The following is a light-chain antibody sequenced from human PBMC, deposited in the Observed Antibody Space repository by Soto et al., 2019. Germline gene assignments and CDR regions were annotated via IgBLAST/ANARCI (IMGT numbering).Light chain of an antibody. CDR1: SSDVGGYNY. Sequence: QAVVTQPPSASGSPGQSVTISCTGTSSDVGGYNYVSWYQQHPGKAPKLMIYEVSKRPSGVPDRFSGSKSGNTASLTVSGLQAEDEADYYCSSYAGSNIYVFGTGTKVTVL. V-gene: IGLV2-8*01. CDR3: SSYAGSNIYV. J-gene: IGLJ1*01. CDR2: EVS.